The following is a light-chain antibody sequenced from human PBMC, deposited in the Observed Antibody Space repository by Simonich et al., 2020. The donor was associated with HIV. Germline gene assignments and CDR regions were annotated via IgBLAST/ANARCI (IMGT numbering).Light chain of an antibody. CDR3: QQYNNYWT. V-gene: IGKV1-5*03. Sequence: DIQMTQSPSTLSASVGDRVTITCRASQSINRYLAWYQQKPGKDPKLLIYKASSLQSEVPSRFSGNGSGTEFTLTISSLQPDDFATYFCQQYNNYWTFGQGTKVEI. CDR1: QSINRY. J-gene: IGKJ1*01. CDR2: KAS.